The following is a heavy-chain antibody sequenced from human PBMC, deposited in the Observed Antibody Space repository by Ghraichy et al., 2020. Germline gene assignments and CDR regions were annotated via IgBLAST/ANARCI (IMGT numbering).Heavy chain of an antibody. CDR2: ISSSSSYI. D-gene: IGHD3-10*01. CDR1: GFTFSSYT. Sequence: GGSLRLSCAASGFTFSSYTLNWVRQAPGKGLEWVSSISSSSSYIYYADSVKGRFTISRDNAKNSLFLQMNSLRAEDTAVYYCASGEGQYYFDYWGQGTLVTVSS. CDR3: ASGEGQYYFDY. V-gene: IGHV3-21*01. J-gene: IGHJ4*02.